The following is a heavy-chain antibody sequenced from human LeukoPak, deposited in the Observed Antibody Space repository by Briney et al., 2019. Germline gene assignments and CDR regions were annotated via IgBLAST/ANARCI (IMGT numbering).Heavy chain of an antibody. Sequence: PSETLSLTCTVSGGSISSYYWSWIRQPPGKGLEWIGFIYYSGSTNYNPSLKSRVTISVDTSKNQFFLNLRSVTAEDTAVYYCARSYSSSWYNAFDIWGQGTMVTVSS. CDR3: ARSYSSSWYNAFDI. D-gene: IGHD6-13*01. J-gene: IGHJ3*02. CDR1: GGSISSYY. CDR2: IYYSGST. V-gene: IGHV4-59*01.